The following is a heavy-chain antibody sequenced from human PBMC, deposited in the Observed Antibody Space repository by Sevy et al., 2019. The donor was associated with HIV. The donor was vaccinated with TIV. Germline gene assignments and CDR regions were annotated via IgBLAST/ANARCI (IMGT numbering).Heavy chain of an antibody. Sequence: GGSLRLSCAASGFTFTSYAVHWVRQAPGKGLEWVAVISDDGSNKYYVDSVKGRFTISRDNFKNTLYLQMNSLRAEDTAVYYCAREPSLRRYNYDSGIDYWDQGTLVTVSS. CDR2: ISDDGSNK. CDR3: AREPSLRRYNYDSGIDY. V-gene: IGHV3-30-3*01. J-gene: IGHJ4*02. D-gene: IGHD3-22*01. CDR1: GFTFTSYA.